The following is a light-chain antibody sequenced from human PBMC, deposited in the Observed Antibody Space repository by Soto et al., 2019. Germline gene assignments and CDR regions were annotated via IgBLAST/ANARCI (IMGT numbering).Light chain of an antibody. CDR2: DAS. J-gene: IGKJ5*01. CDR1: QSVSGF. V-gene: IGKV3-11*01. Sequence: EIVLTQSPATLSLSPGERDTHSCRASQSVSGFLAWYQQKPGQAPRLLIYDASNRATGIPVRFSGSGSGTDFTLSISSLEPEDSAVYYCQQRSNWPLTFGQGTRLEIK. CDR3: QQRSNWPLT.